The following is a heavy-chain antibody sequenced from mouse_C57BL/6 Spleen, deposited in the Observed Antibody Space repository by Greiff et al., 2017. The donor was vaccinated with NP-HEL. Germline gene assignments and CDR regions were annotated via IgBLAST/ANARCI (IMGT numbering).Heavy chain of an antibody. CDR2: ISNGGGST. CDR3: ARLGTTVVAGRAWFAY. Sequence: DVMLVESGGGLVQPGGSLKLSCAASGFTFSDYYMYWVRQTPEKRLEWVAYISNGGGSTYYPDTVKGRFTISRDNAKNTLYLQMSRLKSEDTAMYYCARLGTTVVAGRAWFAYWGQGTLVTVSA. D-gene: IGHD1-1*01. CDR1: GFTFSDYY. J-gene: IGHJ3*01. V-gene: IGHV5-12*01.